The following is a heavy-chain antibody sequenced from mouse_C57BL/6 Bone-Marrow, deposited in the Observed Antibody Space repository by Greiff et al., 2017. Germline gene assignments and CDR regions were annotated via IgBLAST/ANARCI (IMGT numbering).Heavy chain of an antibody. V-gene: IGHV1-9*01. CDR2: ILPGSGST. Sequence: QVQLQQSGAELMKPGASVKLSCKATGYTFTGYWIEWVKQRPGHGLEWIGEILPGSGSTNYNEKFKGKATFTADTSSNTAYMQLSSLTTEDSAIYDCATGVITTVGEFAYWGQGTLVTVSA. CDR1: GYTFTGYW. D-gene: IGHD1-1*01. J-gene: IGHJ3*01. CDR3: ATGVITTVGEFAY.